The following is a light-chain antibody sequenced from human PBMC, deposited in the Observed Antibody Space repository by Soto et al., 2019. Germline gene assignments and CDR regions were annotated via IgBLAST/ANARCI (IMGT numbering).Light chain of an antibody. CDR3: HSYDSSLSGLV. CDR1: SSNIGAGYD. V-gene: IGLV1-40*01. J-gene: IGLJ1*01. Sequence: QSVLTQPPSVSGAPGQRVTISCTGSSSNIGAGYDVNWYQQLPGTAPILLIYGNSNRPSRVPDRFSGSKSGTSASLASTGLQVEDEADYYCHSYDSSLSGLVFGTGTKLTVL. CDR2: GNS.